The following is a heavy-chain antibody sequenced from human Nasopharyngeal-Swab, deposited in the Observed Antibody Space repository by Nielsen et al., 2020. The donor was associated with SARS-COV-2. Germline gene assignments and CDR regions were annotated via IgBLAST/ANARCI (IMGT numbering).Heavy chain of an antibody. Sequence: RQAPGKGLEWIGEINHSGSTNYNPSLKSRVTISVDTSKNQFSLKLGSVTAADTAVYYCASTDGYTWAPFDYWGQGTLVTVSS. CDR3: ASTDGYTWAPFDY. J-gene: IGHJ4*02. V-gene: IGHV4-34*01. D-gene: IGHD5-24*01. CDR2: INHSGST.